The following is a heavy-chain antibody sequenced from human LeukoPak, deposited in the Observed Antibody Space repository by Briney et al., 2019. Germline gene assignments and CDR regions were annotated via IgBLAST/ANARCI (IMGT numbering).Heavy chain of an antibody. CDR1: GGSISSYY. CDR2: IYYSGST. D-gene: IGHD3-9*01. V-gene: IGHV4-59*12. Sequence: PSETLSLTCTVSGGSISSYYWSWIRQPPGKGLEWIGYIYYSGSTNYNPSLKSRVTISVDTSKNQFSLKLSSVTAADTAVYYCARGQLRYFDDALDIWGQGTMVTVSS. J-gene: IGHJ3*02. CDR3: ARGQLRYFDDALDI.